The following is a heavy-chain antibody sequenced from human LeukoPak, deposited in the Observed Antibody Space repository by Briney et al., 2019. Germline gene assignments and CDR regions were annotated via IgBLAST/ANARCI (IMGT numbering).Heavy chain of an antibody. V-gene: IGHV3-21*01. CDR3: AKDLTGGATLDY. J-gene: IGHJ4*02. CDR2: ISSSSSYI. Sequence: GGSLRLSCAASGFTFSSYSMNWVRQAPGKGLEWVSSISSSSSYIYYADSVKGRFTISRDNSKNTLYLQMNSLRAEDTAVYYCAKDLTGGATLDYWGQGTLVTVSS. D-gene: IGHD1-26*01. CDR1: GFTFSSYS.